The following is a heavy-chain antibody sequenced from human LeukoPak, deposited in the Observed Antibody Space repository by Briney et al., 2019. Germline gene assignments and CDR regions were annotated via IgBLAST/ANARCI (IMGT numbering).Heavy chain of an antibody. V-gene: IGHV1-69*05. Sequence: SVKVSCKASGGTFSSYAISWVRQAPGQGLEWMGRIIPIFGTANYAQKFQGRVTITTDESTSTAYKELSSLRSEDTAVYYCARDMGYYDSSGYYLYWGQGTLVTVSS. J-gene: IGHJ4*02. CDR1: GGTFSSYA. CDR2: IIPIFGTA. CDR3: ARDMGYYDSSGYYLY. D-gene: IGHD3-22*01.